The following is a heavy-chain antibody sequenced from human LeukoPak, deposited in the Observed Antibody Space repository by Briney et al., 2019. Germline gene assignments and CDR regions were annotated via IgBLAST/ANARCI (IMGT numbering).Heavy chain of an antibody. J-gene: IGHJ4*02. CDR1: GGSISSGSYY. Sequence: SETLSLTCTVSGGSISSGSYYWSWIRQPAGKGLEWIGRIYTSGSTNYNPSLKSRVTMSVDTSKNQFSLKLSSVTAADTAVYYCARGSGPFDYWGQGTLVTVSS. D-gene: IGHD1-26*01. CDR3: ARGSGPFDY. V-gene: IGHV4-61*02. CDR2: IYTSGST.